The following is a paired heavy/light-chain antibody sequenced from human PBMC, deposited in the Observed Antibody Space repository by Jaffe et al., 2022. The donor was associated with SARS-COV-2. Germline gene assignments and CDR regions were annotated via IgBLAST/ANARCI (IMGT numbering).Heavy chain of an antibody. CDR3: AKVSSGWYWLYYYGMDV. Sequence: QVQLVESGGGVVQPGRSLRLSCAASGFTFSSYGMHWVRQAPGKGLEWVAVISYDGSNKYYADSVKGRFTISRDNSKNTLYLQMNSLRAEDTAVYYCAKVSSGWYWLYYYGMDVWGQGTTVTVSS. CDR1: GFTFSSYG. V-gene: IGHV3-30*18. CDR2: ISYDGSNK. J-gene: IGHJ6*02. D-gene: IGHD6-19*01.
Light chain of an antibody. Sequence: EIVLTQSPGTLSLSPGERATLSCRASQSVSSSYLAWYQQKPGQAPRLLIYGASSRATGIPDRFSGSGSGTDFTLTISRLEPEDFAVYYCQQYGSSPDFGQGTRLEIK. CDR2: GAS. V-gene: IGKV3-20*01. CDR3: QQYGSSPD. CDR1: QSVSSSY. J-gene: IGKJ5*01.